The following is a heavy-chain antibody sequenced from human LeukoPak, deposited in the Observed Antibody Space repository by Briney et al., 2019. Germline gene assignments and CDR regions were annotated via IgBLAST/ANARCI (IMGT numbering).Heavy chain of an antibody. CDR2: INSDGSST. CDR3: ARDGKRRYSYGYTDY. V-gene: IGHV3-74*01. Sequence: GGSLRLSCAASGFTFSSYWMHWVRQAPGKGLVWVSRINSDGSSTSYADSVKGRFTISRDNAKNTLYLQMNGLRAEDTALYYCARDGKRRYSYGYTDYWGQGTLVTVSS. CDR1: GFTFSSYW. D-gene: IGHD5-18*01. J-gene: IGHJ4*02.